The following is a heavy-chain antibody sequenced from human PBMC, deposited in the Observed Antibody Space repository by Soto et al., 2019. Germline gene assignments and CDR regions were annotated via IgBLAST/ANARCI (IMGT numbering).Heavy chain of an antibody. CDR2: IWYDGSNK. CDR1: GFTFSSYG. CDR3: ASLYYDFWSGYPEEYYMDV. V-gene: IGHV3-33*01. J-gene: IGHJ6*03. D-gene: IGHD3-3*01. Sequence: RGSLRLSCAASGFTFSSYGMHWVRQAPGKGLEWVAVIWYDGSNKYYADSVKGRFTISRDNSKNTLYLQMNSLRAEDTAVYYCASLYYDFWSGYPEEYYMDVWGKGTTVTVSS.